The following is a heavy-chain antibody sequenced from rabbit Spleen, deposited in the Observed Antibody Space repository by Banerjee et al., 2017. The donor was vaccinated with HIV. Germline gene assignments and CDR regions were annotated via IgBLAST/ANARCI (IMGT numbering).Heavy chain of an antibody. J-gene: IGHJ4*01. CDR3: ARYLAGVIGWTFSL. V-gene: IGHV1S45*01. CDR1: GFSFSDSDV. CDR2: INTDTGKS. Sequence: QQQLVESGGGLVKPEASLTLTCKASGFSFSDSDVMCWVRQAPGKGLEWIACINTDTGKSVYASWAKGRFTISRTSSTTVTLQMTSLTAADTAAYFCARYLAGVIGWTFSLWGPGTLVTVS. D-gene: IGHD4-2*01.